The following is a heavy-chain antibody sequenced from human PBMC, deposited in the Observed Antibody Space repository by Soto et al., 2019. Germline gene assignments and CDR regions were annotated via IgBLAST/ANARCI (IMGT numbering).Heavy chain of an antibody. Sequence: PSESLSLTCTVSGGSISSGGFYWSWLRQHPGKGLEWIGYINYSGSTFYNPSLKSRVTISVYTSKNQFSLKLSAVTAADTAVYYCARVLEWLPDYWGQGTLVTVSS. D-gene: IGHD3-3*01. V-gene: IGHV4-31*03. J-gene: IGHJ4*02. CDR3: ARVLEWLPDY. CDR2: INYSGST. CDR1: GGSISSGGFY.